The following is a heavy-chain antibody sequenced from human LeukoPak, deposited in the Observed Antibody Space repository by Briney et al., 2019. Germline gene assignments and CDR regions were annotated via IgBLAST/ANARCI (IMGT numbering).Heavy chain of an antibody. V-gene: IGHV3-53*04. CDR1: GFTVSSNY. D-gene: IGHD6-13*01. CDR2: IYSGGST. J-gene: IGHJ4*02. CDR3: ASGYSSSWYSY. Sequence: GGSLRLSCAASGFTVSSNYMSWVRQAPGKGLEWVSVIYSGGSTYYADSVKGRFTISRHNSKNTLYLQMNSLRAEDTPVYYCASGYSSSWYSYWGQGTLVTVSS.